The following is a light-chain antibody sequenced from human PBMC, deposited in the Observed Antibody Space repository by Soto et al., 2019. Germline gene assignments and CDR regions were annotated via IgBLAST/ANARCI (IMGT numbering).Light chain of an antibody. V-gene: IGLV2-14*01. CDR2: DVN. CDR1: RSDLGIYNY. Sequence: QSALTQPASVSGSPGQSITISCTGTRSDLGIYNYVSWYQQHPGEAPKLMIYDVNNRPSGVSNRFSGSKSGNTASLTISGLQAEDEADYFCSSYSSGSTLVVFGGGTKLTVL. J-gene: IGLJ2*01. CDR3: SSYSSGSTLVV.